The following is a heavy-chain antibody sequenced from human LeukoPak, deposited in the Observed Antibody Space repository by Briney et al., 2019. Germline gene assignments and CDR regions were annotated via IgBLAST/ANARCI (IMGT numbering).Heavy chain of an antibody. J-gene: IGHJ4*02. CDR2: INPNSGGT. V-gene: IGHV1-2*02. D-gene: IGHD3/OR15-3a*01. Sequence: GASVKVSCRASGYTFTDYYIHWVRQAPGQGLEWMGWINPNSGGTNYAQNFQDSVTMTRATSISTAYMELSGLRSDDTALYYCARGDDLWTGHKDFDYWGQGTLVTVSS. CDR1: GYTFTDYY. CDR3: ARGDDLWTGHKDFDY.